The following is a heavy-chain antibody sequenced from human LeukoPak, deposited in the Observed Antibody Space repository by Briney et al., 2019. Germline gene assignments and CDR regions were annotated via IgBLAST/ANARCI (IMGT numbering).Heavy chain of an antibody. CDR1: GSTFSSYA. Sequence: GGSLRLSCAASGSTFSSYAISWVRQAPGKGLEWVSAISGSGGSTYYADSVKGRFTISRDNSKNTLYLQMNSLRAEDTAVYYCAKEGLTGSSWQENFDYWGQGTLVTVSS. J-gene: IGHJ4*02. D-gene: IGHD6-13*01. CDR3: AKEGLTGSSWQENFDY. CDR2: ISGSGGST. V-gene: IGHV3-23*01.